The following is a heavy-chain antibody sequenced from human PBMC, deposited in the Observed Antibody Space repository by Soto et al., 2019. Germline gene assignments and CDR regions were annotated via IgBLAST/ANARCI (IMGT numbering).Heavy chain of an antibody. CDR3: ARFRGTTNFDFWSGYYYLDY. CDR1: GYTFTSYA. J-gene: IGHJ4*02. V-gene: IGHV1-3*01. CDR2: INAGNGNT. D-gene: IGHD3-3*01. Sequence: ASVKVSCKASGYTFTSYAMHWVRQAPGQRLEWMGWINAGNGNTKYSQKFQGRVTITRDTSASTAYMELSSLRSDDTAVYYCARFRGTTNFDFWSGYYYLDYWGQGTLVTVSS.